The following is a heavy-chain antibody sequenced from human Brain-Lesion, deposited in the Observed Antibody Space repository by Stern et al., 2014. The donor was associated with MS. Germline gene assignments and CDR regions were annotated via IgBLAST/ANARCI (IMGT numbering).Heavy chain of an antibody. Sequence: QVQLVESGPGLVKPSETLSLTCTVSGGSISSSTFYWAWLRQPPGKGLEWIGNIYYSGFTYYNPSLKSRVTISGDMSKNQCSLKLSSGTAADTAIYYCARHDSVPRPSQLYSARDRGPGYFDYWGQGTLVTVSP. J-gene: IGHJ4*02. D-gene: IGHD1-26*01. CDR1: GGSISSSTFY. CDR2: IYYSGFT. V-gene: IGHV4-39*01. CDR3: ARHDSVPRPSQLYSARDRGPGYFDY.